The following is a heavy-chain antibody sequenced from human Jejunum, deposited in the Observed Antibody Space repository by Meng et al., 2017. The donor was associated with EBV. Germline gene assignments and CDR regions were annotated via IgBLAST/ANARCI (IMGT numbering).Heavy chain of an antibody. J-gene: IGHJ5*01. Sequence: EMQLVESGGGFIQPGGSLRLSCAASGFIVSNSYFSWFRQAPGKGLEWVSVIYSDSTTHYADSVKGRFTMSRDNSKSTLFLQMDSLRAEDTAIYYCAKRETSGWYDLWGQGTLVTVSS. CDR3: AKRETSGWYDL. CDR2: IYSDSTT. V-gene: IGHV3-53*01. D-gene: IGHD6-19*01. CDR1: GFIVSNSY.